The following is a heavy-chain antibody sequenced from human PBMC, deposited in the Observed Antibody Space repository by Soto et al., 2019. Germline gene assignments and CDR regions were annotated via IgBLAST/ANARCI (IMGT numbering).Heavy chain of an antibody. J-gene: IGHJ4*02. CDR1: GGSISSYY. D-gene: IGHD2-15*01. CDR3: ARATLGYCSGGSCYWSVYYFDY. V-gene: IGHV4-59*01. CDR2: IYYSGST. Sequence: QVQLQESGPGLVKPSETLSLTCTVSGGSISSYYWSWIRQPPGKGLEWIGYIYYSGSTNYNPSLKSRVTISVGPSKDQYSLKLISVTAADTAVYYCARATLGYCSGGSCYWSVYYFDYWGQGTLVTVSS.